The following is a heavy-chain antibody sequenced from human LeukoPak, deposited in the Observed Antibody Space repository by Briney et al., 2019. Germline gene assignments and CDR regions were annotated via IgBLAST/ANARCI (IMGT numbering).Heavy chain of an antibody. Sequence: PGGSLRLSCAASGFTFSSYSMNWVRQAPGTGLEWVSSISSSSSYIYYADSVKGRFTISRDNAKNSLYLQMNSLRAEDTAVYYCAREPYSSGYGMDVWGQGTTVTVSS. CDR1: GFTFSSYS. CDR2: ISSSSSYI. CDR3: AREPYSSGYGMDV. J-gene: IGHJ6*02. D-gene: IGHD6-19*01. V-gene: IGHV3-21*01.